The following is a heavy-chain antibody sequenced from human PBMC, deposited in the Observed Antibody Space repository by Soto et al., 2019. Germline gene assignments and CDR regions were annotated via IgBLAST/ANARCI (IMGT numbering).Heavy chain of an antibody. CDR3: SRVDPGETSPFDH. Sequence: GASVKVSCKASGYTFTSYDMNWVRQATGQGLEWMGWINPFDGSRMFAQSFQGRVTMTRDTSTSTVYMEVSSLRSEDTAVYYCSRVDPGETSPFDHWGQGTLVTVSS. V-gene: IGHV1-46*03. CDR2: INPFDGSR. D-gene: IGHD3-10*01. J-gene: IGHJ4*02. CDR1: GYTFTSYD.